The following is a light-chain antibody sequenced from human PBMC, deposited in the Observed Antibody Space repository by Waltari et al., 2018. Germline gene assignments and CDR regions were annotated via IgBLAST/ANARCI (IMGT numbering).Light chain of an antibody. CDR3: QQYNDYPLT. Sequence: DIQMTQSPSSLSASVGDRVTITCRASQVIYKYLAWFQQKPGNAPKSLIYAASSLQSGNPSKFSGSGSGTDFTLTISSRQPEERATYYCQQYNDYPLTCGGGTMLEIK. CDR1: QVIYKY. CDR2: AAS. J-gene: IGKJ4*01. V-gene: IGKV1-16*02.